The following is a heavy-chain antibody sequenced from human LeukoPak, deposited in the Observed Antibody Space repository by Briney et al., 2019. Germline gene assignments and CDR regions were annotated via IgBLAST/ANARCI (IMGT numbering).Heavy chain of an antibody. CDR3: ARDSPTSSPYYYDSRPYYYGMDV. V-gene: IGHV1-18*01. Sequence: ASVKVSCKASGYTFTSYGISWVRQAPGQGLEWMGWISAYNGNTNYAQKLQGRVTMSTDTSTSTAYMELRSLRSDDTAVYYCARDSPTSSPYYYDSRPYYYGMDVWGQGTMVTVSS. D-gene: IGHD3-22*01. CDR1: GYTFTSYG. J-gene: IGHJ6*02. CDR2: ISAYNGNT.